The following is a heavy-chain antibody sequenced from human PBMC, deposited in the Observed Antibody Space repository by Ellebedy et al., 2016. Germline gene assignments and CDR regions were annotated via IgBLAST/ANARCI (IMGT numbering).Heavy chain of an antibody. CDR3: AKGDIVGSAPFDY. Sequence: GESLKISCTASRISVSSNYMSWVRQAPGKGLEWVSVIYSGGSTYYADSVKGRFTISRDSSRNTLFLQMHSLRAEDTAVYYCAKGDIVGSAPFDYWGQGTLVTVSS. D-gene: IGHD1-26*01. V-gene: IGHV3-66*01. CDR2: IYSGGST. J-gene: IGHJ4*02. CDR1: RISVSSNY.